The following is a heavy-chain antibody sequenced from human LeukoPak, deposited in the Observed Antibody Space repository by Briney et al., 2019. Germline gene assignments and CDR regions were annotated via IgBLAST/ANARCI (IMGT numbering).Heavy chain of an antibody. CDR1: GFTFSNDW. J-gene: IGHJ4*02. D-gene: IGHD2-2*01. V-gene: IGHV3-7*01. CDR2: INQDESKK. CDR3: ARDHAYRADY. Sequence: GGSLRLSCAASGFTFSNDWMCWVRQAPGKGLEWVANINQDESKKYYADSVKGRFTISRDNAKNSLYLQMSSLTAEDTAMYYCARDHAYRADYWGQGTLVTVSS.